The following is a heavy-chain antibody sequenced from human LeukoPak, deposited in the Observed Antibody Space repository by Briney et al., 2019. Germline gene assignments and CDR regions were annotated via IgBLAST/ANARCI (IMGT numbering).Heavy chain of an antibody. D-gene: IGHD3-22*01. CDR2: IYYSGRT. CDR3: ATQSGSGYYPSSFDP. CDR1: GGSISSYY. V-gene: IGHV4-59*01. J-gene: IGHJ5*02. Sequence: SSETLSLTCTVSGGSISSYYWSWIRQPPGKGLEWIGYIYYSGRTNYNPSLKSRVTISVDTSKNQFSLKLSSVTAADAAVYYCATQSGSGYYPSSFDPWGQGTLVTVSS.